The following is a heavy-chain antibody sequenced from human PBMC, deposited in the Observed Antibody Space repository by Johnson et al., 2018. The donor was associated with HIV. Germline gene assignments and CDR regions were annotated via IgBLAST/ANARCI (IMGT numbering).Heavy chain of an antibody. CDR2: ISYDGSNE. D-gene: IGHD6-13*01. CDR3: TTPYSSRWHAKKTFDI. V-gene: IGHV3-30*03. CDR1: GFTFSNYA. J-gene: IGHJ3*02. Sequence: QVQLVESGGALVQPGGSLRLSCAASGFTFSNYAMSWVRQAPGKGLEWVAVISYDGSNEHYTDSVGGRFTISRDNSKNTLHLQMNSLRTEDTAVYYCTTPYSSRWHAKKTFDIWGQGTMVTVSS.